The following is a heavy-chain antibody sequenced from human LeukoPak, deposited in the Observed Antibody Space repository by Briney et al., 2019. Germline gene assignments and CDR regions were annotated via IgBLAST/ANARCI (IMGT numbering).Heavy chain of an antibody. V-gene: IGHV4-59*01. CDR3: ARRDSSSWYDYFDY. CDR2: IYYSGST. Sequence: SETLSLTCTVSGGSIGSYYWSWIRQPPGKGLEWIGFIYYSGSTNFNPSLKSRVTISVDTSKNQFSLKLSSVTAADTAVYYCARRDSSSWYDYFDYWGQGTLVTVSS. J-gene: IGHJ4*02. D-gene: IGHD6-13*01. CDR1: GGSIGSYY.